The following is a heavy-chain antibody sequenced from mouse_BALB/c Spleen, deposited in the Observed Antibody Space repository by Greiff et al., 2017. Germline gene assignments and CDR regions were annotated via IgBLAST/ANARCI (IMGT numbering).Heavy chain of an antibody. CDR3: ARYGNYASAMDY. Sequence: VQLQESGPGLVKPSQSLSLTCTVTGYSITSDYAWNWIRQFPGNKLEWMGYISYSGSTSYNPSLKSRISITRDTSKNQFFLQLNSVTTEDTATYYCARYGNYASAMDYWGQGTSVTVSS. CDR2: ISYSGST. J-gene: IGHJ4*01. V-gene: IGHV3-2*02. CDR1: GYSITSDYA. D-gene: IGHD2-1*01.